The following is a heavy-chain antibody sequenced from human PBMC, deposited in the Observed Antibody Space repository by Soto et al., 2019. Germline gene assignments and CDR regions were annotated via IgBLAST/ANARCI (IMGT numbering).Heavy chain of an antibody. CDR3: ARDSSGYGDYTDV. CDR2: IYYSGST. J-gene: IGHJ6*03. D-gene: IGHD4-17*01. CDR1: GGSISSGGYY. Sequence: SETLSLTCTVSGGSISSGGYYWSWIRQHPGKGLEWIGYIYYSGSTYYNPSLKSRVTISVDTSKNQFSLKLSSVTAADTAVYNCARDSSGYGDYTDVWGKGTTVTVSS. V-gene: IGHV4-31*03.